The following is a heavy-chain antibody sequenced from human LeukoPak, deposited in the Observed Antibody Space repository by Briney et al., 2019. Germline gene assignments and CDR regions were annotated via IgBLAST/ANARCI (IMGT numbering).Heavy chain of an antibody. J-gene: IGHJ6*02. CDR2: IYSGGST. CDR3: ARDVRYGDNYYYYGMDV. CDR1: GFTVSSNY. D-gene: IGHD4-17*01. Sequence: GGSLRLSCAASGFTVSSNYMSWVSQAPGKGLEWVSVIYSGGSTYYADSVKGRFTISRDNSKNTLYLQMNSLRAEDTAVYYCARDVRYGDNYYYYGMDVWGQGTTVTVSS. V-gene: IGHV3-66*01.